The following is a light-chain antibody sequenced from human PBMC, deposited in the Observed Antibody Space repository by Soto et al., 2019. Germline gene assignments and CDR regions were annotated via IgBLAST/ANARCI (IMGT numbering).Light chain of an antibody. V-gene: IGKV1-39*01. CDR2: AAS. CDR3: QQSYNTPIT. Sequence: DIQMTQSPSSLSASVGDSVTITCRASQSIASYLNWYQQKPGKTPKLLIYAASSLQSGVPSRFSGSGSGTDFTLNISSLQPEDFATYFCQQSYNTPITFGQGTRLEIE. CDR1: QSIASY. J-gene: IGKJ5*01.